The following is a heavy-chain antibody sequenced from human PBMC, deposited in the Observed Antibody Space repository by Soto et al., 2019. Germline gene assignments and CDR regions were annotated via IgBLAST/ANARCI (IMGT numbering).Heavy chain of an antibody. CDR2: ISGTSDMT. D-gene: IGHD4-4*01. CDR3: AKYRWGATTVTSIN. V-gene: IGHV3-23*01. CDR1: GFTFSSYA. Sequence: GGSLRLSCAASGFTFSSYAMSWVRQAPGKGLEWVSAISGTSDMTYYANSVTGRFTISRDNSKNTLYLQVSSLRVEDTAIYYCAKYRWGATTVTSINWGRGTLVTVSS. J-gene: IGHJ1*01.